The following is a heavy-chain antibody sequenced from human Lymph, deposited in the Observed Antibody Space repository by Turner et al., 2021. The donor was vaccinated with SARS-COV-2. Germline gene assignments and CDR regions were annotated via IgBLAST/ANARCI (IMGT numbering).Heavy chain of an antibody. Sequence: QVQLVESGGGVVQLGRYLRLSCAASEFTFSNSGMHWVRQAPGKGLEWVAVIWFDGSNKYYADSVKGRFTISRDNSKNTLYLQMNSLRAEDTAVYYCARHNGGRLDYWGQGTLVTVSS. CDR2: IWFDGSNK. V-gene: IGHV3-33*01. D-gene: IGHD3-16*01. CDR1: EFTFSNSG. J-gene: IGHJ4*02. CDR3: ARHNGGRLDY.